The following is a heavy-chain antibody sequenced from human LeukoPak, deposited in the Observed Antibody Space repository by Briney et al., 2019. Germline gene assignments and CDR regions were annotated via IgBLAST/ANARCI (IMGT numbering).Heavy chain of an antibody. Sequence: SETLSLTCTVSGGSISSGSYYWGWIRQPAGKGLEWIGRIYTSGSTNYNPSLKSRVTISVDTSKNQFSLKLSSVTAADTAVYYCARAGYDFWSGYYDGFDYWGQGTLVTVSS. CDR2: IYTSGST. CDR3: ARAGYDFWSGYYDGFDY. V-gene: IGHV4-61*02. CDR1: GGSISSGSYY. D-gene: IGHD3-3*01. J-gene: IGHJ4*02.